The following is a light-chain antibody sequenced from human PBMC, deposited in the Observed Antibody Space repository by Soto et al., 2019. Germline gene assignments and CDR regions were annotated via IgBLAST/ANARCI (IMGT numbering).Light chain of an antibody. CDR3: GTWDSFLSGVV. CDR2: DNN. CDR1: SSNIGNNY. J-gene: IGLJ2*01. V-gene: IGLV1-51*01. Sequence: QSVLTQPPSVSAAAGQKVTISCSGSSSNIGNNYVSWYQQLPGTAPKFLIYDNNKRPSGIPDRFSGSKSGTSATLGITGLQIGDEADYYCGTWDSFLSGVVFGGGTKLTVL.